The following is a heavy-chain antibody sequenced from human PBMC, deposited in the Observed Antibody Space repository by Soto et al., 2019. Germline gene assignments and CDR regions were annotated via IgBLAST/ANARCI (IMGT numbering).Heavy chain of an antibody. J-gene: IGHJ4*02. CDR2: INHSGST. CDR3: ARAIAAAGRADY. CDR1: GGSFSGYY. D-gene: IGHD6-13*01. V-gene: IGHV4-34*01. Sequence: SETLSLTCAVYGGSFSGYYWSWIRQPPGKGLEWIGEINHSGSTNYNPSLKSRVTISVDTSKNQFSLKLSSVTAADTAVYYCARAIAAAGRADYWGQGTLVTVS.